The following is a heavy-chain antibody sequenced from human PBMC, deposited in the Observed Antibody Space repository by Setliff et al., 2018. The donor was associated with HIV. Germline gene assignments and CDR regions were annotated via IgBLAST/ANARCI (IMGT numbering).Heavy chain of an antibody. CDR1: GGSISSGGYY. CDR3: ARGTPDHEVWYFDL. Sequence: LTCTVSGGSISSGGYYWSWIRQHPGKGLEWIGYIYYSGATYYNPSLRSRVTISVDTSKNQFSLKLSSVTAADTAIYYCARGTPDHEVWYFDLWGRGTLVTVSS. CDR2: IYYSGAT. V-gene: IGHV4-31*03. J-gene: IGHJ2*01.